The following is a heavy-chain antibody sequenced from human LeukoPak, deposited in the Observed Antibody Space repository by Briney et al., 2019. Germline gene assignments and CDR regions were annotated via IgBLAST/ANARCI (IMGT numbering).Heavy chain of an antibody. CDR3: ARQLAAAGPWLNY. Sequence: SETLSLTCTVSGGSISSSSYYWGWIRQPPGKGLEWIGSIYYSGSTYYNPSLKSRVTISVDTSKNQFSLKLSSVTAADTAVYYCARQLAAAGPWLNYWGQGTLVTVSS. D-gene: IGHD6-13*01. CDR1: GGSISSSSYY. V-gene: IGHV4-39*01. CDR2: IYYSGST. J-gene: IGHJ4*02.